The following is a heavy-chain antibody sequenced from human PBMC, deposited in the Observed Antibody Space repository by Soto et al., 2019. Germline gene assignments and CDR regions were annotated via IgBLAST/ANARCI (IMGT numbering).Heavy chain of an antibody. CDR2: ISGSGGST. CDR3: AKGDVAAAALYVYFDY. D-gene: IGHD6-13*01. Sequence: GGSLRLSCAASGFPFSSYAMSLVRQSPGKGLEWVSAISGSGGSTYYADSVKGRFTISRDNSKNTLYMQMNSLRAEDTAVYYCAKGDVAAAALYVYFDYWGQGTLVTVSS. J-gene: IGHJ4*02. V-gene: IGHV3-23*01. CDR1: GFPFSSYA.